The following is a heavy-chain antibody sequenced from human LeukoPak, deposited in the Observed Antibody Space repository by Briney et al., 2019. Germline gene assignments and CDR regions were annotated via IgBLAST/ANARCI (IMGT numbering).Heavy chain of an antibody. CDR3: ATGRGDYYYFMDV. Sequence: GGSLRLSCAASGFTFSTYNMNWVRQAPGQGLEWMGGLDPEDSDPIYAQKFQGRLIMTGDTSTDTFYMELRSLRSEDTALYFCATGRGDYYYFMDVWGKGTTVTVSS. V-gene: IGHV1-24*01. CDR1: GFTFSTYN. CDR2: LDPEDSDP. J-gene: IGHJ6*03.